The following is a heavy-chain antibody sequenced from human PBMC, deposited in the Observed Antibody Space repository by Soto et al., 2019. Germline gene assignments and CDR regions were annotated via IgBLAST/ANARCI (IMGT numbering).Heavy chain of an antibody. CDR3: ARDNILGILYGGMDV. J-gene: IGHJ6*02. V-gene: IGHV4-30-4*01. CDR2: IYYSGST. Sequence: SETLSLTCTVSGGSISSGDYYWSWIRQPPGMGLEWIGYIYYSGSTYYNPSHKSRVTISVDTSKNQFSLKLSYLTAADTAVYYCARDNILGILYGGMDVWGQGTTVTVSS. CDR1: GGSISSGDYY. D-gene: IGHD3-3*01.